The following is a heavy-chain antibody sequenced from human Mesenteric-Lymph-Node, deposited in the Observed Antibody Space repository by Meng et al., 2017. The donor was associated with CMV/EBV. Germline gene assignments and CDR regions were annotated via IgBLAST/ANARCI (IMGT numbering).Heavy chain of an antibody. CDR2: ISSSSSTI. V-gene: IGHV3-48*04. CDR3: ARELSRGWLQPYGMDV. CDR1: GFTFSSYS. Sequence: GGSLRLSCAASGFTFSSYSMNWVRQAPGKGLEWVSYISSSSSTIYYADSVKGRFTISRDNAKNSLYLQMNSLRAEDTAVYYCARELSRGWLQPYGMDVWGQGTTVTVSS. J-gene: IGHJ6*02. D-gene: IGHD5-24*01.